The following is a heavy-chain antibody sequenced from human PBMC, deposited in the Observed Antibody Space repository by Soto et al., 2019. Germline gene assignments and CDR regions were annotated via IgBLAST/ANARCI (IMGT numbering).Heavy chain of an antibody. Sequence: PGGSLRLSSAASGFTFSSYGMHGVRQAPGKGLEWVAVIWYDGSNKHYADPVKGRFTISRDNSKNTLSLQMNSLRAEDTAIYYCARDIDWYSNSSGFDNWGQGTLVTVSS. J-gene: IGHJ4*02. V-gene: IGHV3-33*01. CDR2: IWYDGSNK. D-gene: IGHD1-26*01. CDR3: ARDIDWYSNSSGFDN. CDR1: GFTFSSYG.